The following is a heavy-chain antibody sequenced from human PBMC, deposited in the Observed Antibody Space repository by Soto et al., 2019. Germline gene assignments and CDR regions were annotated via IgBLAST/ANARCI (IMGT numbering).Heavy chain of an antibody. V-gene: IGHV1-3*01. D-gene: IGHD3-22*01. Sequence: ASVKVSCKASGYTFTSYAMHWVRQAPGQRLEWMGWINAGNGNTKYSQKFQGRVTITRDTSASTAYMELSSLRSEDTAVYYCARVRRMYYHRSGSFDYWGQRTLVTLSA. CDR1: GYTFTSYA. CDR2: INAGNGNT. CDR3: ARVRRMYYHRSGSFDY. J-gene: IGHJ4*02.